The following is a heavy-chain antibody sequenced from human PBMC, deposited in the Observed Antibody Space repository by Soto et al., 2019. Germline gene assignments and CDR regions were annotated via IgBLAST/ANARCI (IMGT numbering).Heavy chain of an antibody. D-gene: IGHD2-15*01. Sequence: QVQLQESGPGLVKPSQTLSLTCTVSGGSISSGDYYWSWIRQPPGKGLEWIGYIYYSGSTYYNPSLKSRVTISVDTSKNQFSLKLSSVTAADTAVYYCARGGSFCSGGSCYQYYFDYWGQGTLVTVSS. CDR2: IYYSGST. V-gene: IGHV4-30-4*01. CDR3: ARGGSFCSGGSCYQYYFDY. CDR1: GGSISSGDYY. J-gene: IGHJ4*02.